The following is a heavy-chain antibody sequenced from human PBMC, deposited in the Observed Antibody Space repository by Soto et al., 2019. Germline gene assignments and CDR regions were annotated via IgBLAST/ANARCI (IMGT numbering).Heavy chain of an antibody. CDR2: IYHTGST. V-gene: IGHV4-59*01. CDR3: ARGINNWYHWFDP. CDR1: GGSISGYY. J-gene: IGHJ5*02. Sequence: QVQLQESGPGLVKPSETLSLTCTASGGSISGYYWNWIRQPPGKGLEWIGYIYHTGSTNYNPSLNSRVTISLDTSKNQFSLKLSSVTAADTAVFYCARGINNWYHWFDPWGQGTLVTVSS. D-gene: IGHD1-1*01.